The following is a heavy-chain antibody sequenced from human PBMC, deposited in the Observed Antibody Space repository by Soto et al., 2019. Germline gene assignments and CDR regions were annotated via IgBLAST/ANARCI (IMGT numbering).Heavy chain of an antibody. J-gene: IGHJ4*02. D-gene: IGHD3-10*01. CDR1: GFTFSSYA. CDR2: ISYDGSNK. Sequence: QVQLVESGGGVVQPGRSLRLSCAASGFTFSSYAMHWVRQAPGKGLEWVAVISYDGSNKYYADSVKGRFTISRDNSKNTLYLQMNSRRAEDTAVYYCARGSGSADYWGQGTLVTVSS. V-gene: IGHV3-30-3*01. CDR3: ARGSGSADY.